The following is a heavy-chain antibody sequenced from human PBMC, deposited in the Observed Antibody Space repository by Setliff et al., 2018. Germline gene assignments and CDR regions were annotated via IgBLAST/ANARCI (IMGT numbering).Heavy chain of an antibody. J-gene: IGHJ4*02. Sequence: GASVKVSCKASGYTFTNYGVAWVRQAPGQGLEWMGWINPYKGHTFYAHKFQDRLTMTTDTSTDTAFLDLRSLRSDDTAIYYCRFWSGYYKNDYWAQGTLVTVPQ. CDR1: GYTFTNYG. D-gene: IGHD3-3*01. V-gene: IGHV1-18*01. CDR3: RFWSGYYKNDY. CDR2: INPYKGHT.